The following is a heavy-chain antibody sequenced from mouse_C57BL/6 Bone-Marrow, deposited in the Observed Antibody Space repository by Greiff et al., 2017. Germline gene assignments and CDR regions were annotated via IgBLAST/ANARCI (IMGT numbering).Heavy chain of an antibody. CDR2: ISGGGGNT. V-gene: IGHV5-9*01. CDR1: GFTFSSYT. D-gene: IGHD1-1*01. Sequence: DVQLQESGGGLVKPGGSLKLSCAASGFTFSSYTMSWVRQTPEKRLQWVAAISGGGGNTYYPDSVKGRYTISRDNDKNILYLQMSSLWSGDTALYYCARQVTTVLATKYFDVWGTGTTVTVSS. J-gene: IGHJ1*03. CDR3: ARQVTTVLATKYFDV.